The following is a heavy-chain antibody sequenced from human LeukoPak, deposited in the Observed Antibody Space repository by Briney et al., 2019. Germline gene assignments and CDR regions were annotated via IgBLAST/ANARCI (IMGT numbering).Heavy chain of an antibody. CDR1: GFTFSSYN. CDR2: ITSGSSYI. D-gene: IGHD1-26*01. J-gene: IGHJ6*03. Sequence: GGSLRLSCAASGFTFSSYNMNWVRQAPGKGLEWVSSITSGSSYIYYADSVKGRFTISRDNAKNSLYLQMNSLRAEDTAAYYCARDPYSGSYGNYYYYFMDVWGKGTTVTIS. V-gene: IGHV3-21*01. CDR3: ARDPYSGSYGNYYYYFMDV.